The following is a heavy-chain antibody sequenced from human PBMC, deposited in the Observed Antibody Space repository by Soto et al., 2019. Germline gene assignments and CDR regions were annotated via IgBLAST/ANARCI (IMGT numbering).Heavy chain of an antibody. J-gene: IGHJ6*02. CDR3: SRTAAAGKYYYGVDV. CDR2: IYPGDSDT. Sequence: GESLKISCKGSGYSFTSYWIGWVRQMPGKGLEWMGIIYPGDSDTRYSPSFQGQVTISADKSISTAYLQWSSLKASDTAIYYCSRTAAAGKYYYGVDVWGQGTTVTVSS. CDR1: GYSFTSYW. D-gene: IGHD6-13*01. V-gene: IGHV5-51*01.